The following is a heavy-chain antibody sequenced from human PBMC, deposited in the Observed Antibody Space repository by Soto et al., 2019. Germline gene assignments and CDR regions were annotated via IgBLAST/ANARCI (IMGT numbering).Heavy chain of an antibody. CDR1: GFTFSNYA. CDR2: ISSNGVGT. J-gene: IGHJ6*03. Sequence: EVQLVESGGGLVQPGGSLRRSCAASGFTFSNYAMDWVRQAPGKVLEYVSGISSNGVGTYYANSVKDRFTISRDNSKNTLYLQMGSLRAEDMAVYYCARREQSDYYYMDVWGKGTSVTVSS. D-gene: IGHD6-19*01. CDR3: ARREQSDYYYMDV. V-gene: IGHV3-64*01.